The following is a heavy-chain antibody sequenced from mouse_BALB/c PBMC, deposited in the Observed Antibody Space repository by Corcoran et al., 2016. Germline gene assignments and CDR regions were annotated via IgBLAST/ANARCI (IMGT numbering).Heavy chain of an antibody. CDR3: TIYYGSWFAY. D-gene: IGHD2-2*01. J-gene: IGHJ3*01. Sequence: QVQLQQPGAELVRPGASVKLSCKASGYTFTNYWINWVKQRPGQGLEWIGNIYPSDTYTNYNKRFKDKATLTVDKSSNTAYMQLSSPTSEDSAVYYCTIYYGSWFAYWGQGTLVTVS. V-gene: IGHV1-69*02. CDR1: GYTFTNYW. CDR2: IYPSDTYT.